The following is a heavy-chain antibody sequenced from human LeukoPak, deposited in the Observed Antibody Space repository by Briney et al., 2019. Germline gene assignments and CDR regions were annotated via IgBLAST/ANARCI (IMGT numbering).Heavy chain of an antibody. CDR1: GFTVSSNY. J-gene: IGHJ4*02. V-gene: IGHV3-66*02. Sequence: GGSLRLSCAASGFTVSSNYMSWVRQAPGKGLEWVSVIYSGGSTYYADSVKGRFTISRDNSKNTLYLQMNSLRAEDTAVYYCGIAAAGGYFDYWGQGTLVTVSS. D-gene: IGHD6-13*01. CDR2: IYSGGST. CDR3: GIAAAGGYFDY.